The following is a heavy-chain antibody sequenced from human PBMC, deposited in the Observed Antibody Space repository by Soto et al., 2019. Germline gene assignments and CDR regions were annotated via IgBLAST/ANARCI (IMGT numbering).Heavy chain of an antibody. CDR2: IYYSGST. V-gene: IGHV4-39*01. D-gene: IGHD6-13*01. CDR1: GGSISSSSYY. Sequence: PSETLSLTCTVSGGSISSSSYYWGWIRQPPGKGLEWIGSIYYSGSTYYNPSLKSRVTISVDTSKNQFSLKLSSVTAADTAVYYYAIHIAAAGDIDYWGQGTLVTVSS. J-gene: IGHJ4*02. CDR3: AIHIAAAGDIDY.